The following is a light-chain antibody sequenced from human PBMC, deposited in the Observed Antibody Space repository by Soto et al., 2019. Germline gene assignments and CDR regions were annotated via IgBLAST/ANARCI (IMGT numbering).Light chain of an antibody. CDR2: EVS. J-gene: IGLJ1*01. V-gene: IGLV2-14*01. CDR1: SSDVGGYNY. Sequence: QSVPTQPASVSGSPGQSITISCTGTSSDVGGYNYVSWYQQHPGKAPKLMIYEVSNRPSGVSNRFSGSKSGNTASLTISGLQAEDEADYYCSSYTSSSKLFGTGTKVTVL. CDR3: SSYTSSSKL.